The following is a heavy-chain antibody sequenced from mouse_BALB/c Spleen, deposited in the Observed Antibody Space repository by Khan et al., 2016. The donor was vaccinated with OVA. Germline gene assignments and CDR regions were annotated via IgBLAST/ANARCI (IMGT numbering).Heavy chain of an antibody. CDR3: ARETAYYGNYESMDY. Sequence: VQLQESGPGLVAPSQSLSITCTVSGFSLSNYGVNWVRQPPGKGLEWLGIIWAGGSTNYNSALMSKLNIRKDDATSQVFLKMNSLQTDDTAMYYCARETAYYGNYESMDYWGQGTSVTVSS. CDR1: GFSLSNYG. D-gene: IGHD2-10*01. CDR2: IWAGGST. J-gene: IGHJ4*01. V-gene: IGHV2-9*02.